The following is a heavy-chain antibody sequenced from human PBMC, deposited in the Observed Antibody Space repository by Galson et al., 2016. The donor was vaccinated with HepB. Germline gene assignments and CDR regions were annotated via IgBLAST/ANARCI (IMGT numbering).Heavy chain of an antibody. D-gene: IGHD3-10*01. V-gene: IGHV4-39*01. J-gene: IGHJ3*02. Sequence: EPLSLTCAVSGGSISGSPYYWGWIRQSPGKGLEWIGSIDRTGNIYDNLSLKSRVTVSGDTSKSQCSLKIISVTAADTAIYYCARHRPYVTMVRGVMVDAFDIWGQGTTVTVSS. CDR3: ARHRPYVTMVRGVMVDAFDI. CDR2: IDRTGNI. CDR1: GGSISGSPYY.